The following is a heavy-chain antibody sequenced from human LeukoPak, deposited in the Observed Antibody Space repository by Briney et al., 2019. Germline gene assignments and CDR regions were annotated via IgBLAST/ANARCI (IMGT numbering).Heavy chain of an antibody. D-gene: IGHD3-22*01. V-gene: IGHV4-39*01. J-gene: IGHJ4*02. CDR3: ARQDYDGSGYYSLNYFDY. Sequence: SETLSLTCTVSGGSISSSSYYWGWIRQPPGKGLEWIGSIYYSGSTYYNPSLKSRVTISVDTSKNQFSLKLSSVTAADTAVYYCARQDYDGSGYYSLNYFDYWGQGTLVTVSS. CDR1: GGSISSSSYY. CDR2: IYYSGST.